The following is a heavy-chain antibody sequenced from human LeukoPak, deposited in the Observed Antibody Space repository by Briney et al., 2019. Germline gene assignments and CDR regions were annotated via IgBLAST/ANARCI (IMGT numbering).Heavy chain of an antibody. CDR3: GRHRSGSGTYFIDY. D-gene: IGHD3-10*01. CDR1: GFTVSSNY. Sequence: GGSLRLSCAASGFTVSSNYMIWVRQAPGKGLQWVANMKKDGSETNYVDSVKGRFTISRDNAKNSLYLQMNSLRAEDTAVYYCGRHRSGSGTYFIDYWGQGTLVSVSS. V-gene: IGHV3-7*01. J-gene: IGHJ4*02. CDR2: MKKDGSET.